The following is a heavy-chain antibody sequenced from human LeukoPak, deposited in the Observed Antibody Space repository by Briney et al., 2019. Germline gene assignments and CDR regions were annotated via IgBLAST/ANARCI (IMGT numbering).Heavy chain of an antibody. CDR2: TSTSGDST. V-gene: IGHV3-23*01. CDR1: GFTFSNYA. Sequence: PGGSLRLSCAVSGFTFSNYAMTWVRQAPGKGLEWVSATSTSGDSTYYADSVKGRFSISRDNSKNTLYLHMNSLRAEDTAVYYCAKGHGGNRPLDYWGQGTLVTVSS. D-gene: IGHD4-23*01. CDR3: AKGHGGNRPLDY. J-gene: IGHJ4*02.